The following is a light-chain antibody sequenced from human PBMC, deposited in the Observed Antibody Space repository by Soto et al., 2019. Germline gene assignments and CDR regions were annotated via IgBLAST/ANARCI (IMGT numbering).Light chain of an antibody. CDR3: YQYNSYSPT. CDR1: HRISSW. Sequence: DIQMTQSPSTLSASVGDRATITCRASHRISSWLAWYQQKPRKAPKLLIYKASSLESGVPSSFSRTGSGTELTLTISSLQPDDFATYSCYQYNSYSPTFGQAPKVDIK. CDR2: KAS. V-gene: IGKV1-5*03. J-gene: IGKJ1*01.